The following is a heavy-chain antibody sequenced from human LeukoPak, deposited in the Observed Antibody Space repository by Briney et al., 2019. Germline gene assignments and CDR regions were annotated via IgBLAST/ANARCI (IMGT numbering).Heavy chain of an antibody. CDR1: GFTFSDYY. D-gene: IGHD6-13*01. J-gene: IGHJ4*02. Sequence: GGSLRLSCAASGFTFSDYYMSWIRQAPGRGLGWFSYISSSGSTIYYADSVKGRFTISRDNAKNSLYLQMNSLRAEDTAVYYCARYSSSSHVDYWGQGTLVTVSS. CDR3: ARYSSSSHVDY. V-gene: IGHV3-11*01. CDR2: ISSSGSTI.